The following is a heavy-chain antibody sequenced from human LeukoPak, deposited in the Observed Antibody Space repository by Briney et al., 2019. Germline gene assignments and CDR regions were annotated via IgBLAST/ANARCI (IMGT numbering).Heavy chain of an antibody. Sequence: PGGSLRLSCAASGFTFSDYYMSWIRQAPGKGLEWVSYISSSGSTIYYADSVKGRFTISRDNAKNSLYLQMNSLRAEDTAVYYCARGETHYYDTSGYWAYYFDYWGQGTLVTVSS. D-gene: IGHD3-22*01. J-gene: IGHJ4*02. CDR3: ARGETHYYDTSGYWAYYFDY. CDR2: ISSSGSTI. V-gene: IGHV3-11*01. CDR1: GFTFSDYY.